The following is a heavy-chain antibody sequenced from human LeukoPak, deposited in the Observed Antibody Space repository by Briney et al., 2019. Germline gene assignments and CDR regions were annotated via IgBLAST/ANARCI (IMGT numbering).Heavy chain of an antibody. Sequence: PGRSLRLSCAASGFTFSSYGMHWVRQAPGKGLEWVAVIWYDGSNKYYADSVKGRFTISRDNSKNTLYLQMNSLRAEDTAVYYCARSRASSGSYIRAFDIWGQGTMVTVSS. CDR2: IWYDGSNK. CDR3: ARSRASSGSYIRAFDI. V-gene: IGHV3-33*01. J-gene: IGHJ3*02. CDR1: GFTFSSYG. D-gene: IGHD1-26*01.